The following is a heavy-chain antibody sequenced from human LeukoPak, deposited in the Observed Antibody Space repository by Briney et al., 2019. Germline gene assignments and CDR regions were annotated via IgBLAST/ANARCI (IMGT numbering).Heavy chain of an antibody. CDR2: INHSGST. V-gene: IGHV4-39*07. Sequence: PSETLSLTCTVSGGSISSSSYYWSWIRRPPGKGLEWIGEINHSGSTNYNPSLKSRVTISVDTSKNQFSLKLSSVTAADTAVYYCARRYYYGSFDYWGQGTLVTVSS. CDR3: ARRYYYGSFDY. D-gene: IGHD3-10*01. J-gene: IGHJ4*02. CDR1: GGSISSSSYY.